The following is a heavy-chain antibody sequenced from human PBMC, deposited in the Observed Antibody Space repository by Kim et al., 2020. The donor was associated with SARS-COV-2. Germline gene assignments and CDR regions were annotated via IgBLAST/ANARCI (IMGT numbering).Heavy chain of an antibody. D-gene: IGHD6-6*01. Sequence: SETLSLTCTVSGGSISSGGYYWSWIRQHPGKGLEWIGYTYYIGTPYYNPSPKSRVTISVDTSKNQSSLKLGTVTAADTAVYYCARGIAARRELGYYYGMDVWGQGTTVTVSS. V-gene: IGHV4-31*03. CDR2: TYYIGTP. CDR3: ARGIAARRELGYYYGMDV. CDR1: GGSISSGGYY. J-gene: IGHJ6*02.